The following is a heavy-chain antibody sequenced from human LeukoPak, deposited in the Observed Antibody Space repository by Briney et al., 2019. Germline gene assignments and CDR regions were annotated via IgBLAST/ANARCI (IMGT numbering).Heavy chain of an antibody. V-gene: IGHV4-30-2*01. Sequence: KPSETLSLTCTVSGGSFSNFFYWTWIRQPPGKGLEWIGYIYHSGSTYYNPSLKSRVTISVDRSKNQFSLKVSSVTAADTAVYYCAREYSGYDGWFDPWGQGTLVTVSS. D-gene: IGHD5-12*01. J-gene: IGHJ5*02. CDR1: GGSFSNFFY. CDR2: IYHSGST. CDR3: AREYSGYDGWFDP.